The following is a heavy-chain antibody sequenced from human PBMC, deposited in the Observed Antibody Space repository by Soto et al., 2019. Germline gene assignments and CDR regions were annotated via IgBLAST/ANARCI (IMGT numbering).Heavy chain of an antibody. V-gene: IGHV1-18*04. CDR3: ARAGKYYYGSGSPYYYGMDV. CDR1: GYTFTSYG. D-gene: IGHD3-10*01. CDR2: ISGYNGNT. Sequence: QVQLVQSGAEVKKPGASVKVSCKASGYTFTSYGVSWVRQAPGQGLEWMGWISGYNGNTNYAQKLQGRVTMTTDTSTSRAYMELRSLRSDYTAVYYCARAGKYYYGSGSPYYYGMDVWGQGITVTVSS. J-gene: IGHJ6*02.